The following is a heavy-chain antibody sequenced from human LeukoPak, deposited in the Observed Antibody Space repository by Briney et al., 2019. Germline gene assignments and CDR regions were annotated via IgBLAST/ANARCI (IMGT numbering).Heavy chain of an antibody. D-gene: IGHD2-2*01. CDR3: AKEVRTSGRAGIFGY. CDR2: ISIDGNGK. V-gene: IGHV3-30*04. CDR1: TYTFSNSV. Sequence: GGSLRLSCVPSTYTFSNSVMHWVREAPGKGLEWVSGISIDGNGKYYADSARGRITISRDNSKTVLYLEMNSLSAEDTAVYYCAKEVRTSGRAGIFGYWGQGTLVTVSS. J-gene: IGHJ4*02.